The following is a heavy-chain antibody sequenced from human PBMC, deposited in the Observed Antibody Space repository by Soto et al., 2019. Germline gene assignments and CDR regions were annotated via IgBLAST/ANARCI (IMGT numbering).Heavy chain of an antibody. D-gene: IGHD3-3*01. V-gene: IGHV1-69*06. CDR1: GGTSTRYA. J-gene: IGHJ4*02. CDR2: IVPRFGTS. Sequence: QERLVQSGAEVRQPGASVKVSCKVTGGTSTRYAINWVRQAPGQGLEWMGGIVPRFGTSKYAQKFQGRVTITADTSTNIAYMELRSLRSEDTAVYYCNRGSEYDFWSGYLWGPGTLVSVSS. CDR3: NRGSEYDFWSGYL.